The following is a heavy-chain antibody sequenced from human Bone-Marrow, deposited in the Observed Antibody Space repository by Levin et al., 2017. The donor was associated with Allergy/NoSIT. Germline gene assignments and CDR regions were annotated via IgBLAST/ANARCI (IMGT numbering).Heavy chain of an antibody. CDR2: MFHSGTT. CDR1: GAPIGGSPYY. J-gene: IGHJ4*02. D-gene: IGHD1-14*01. V-gene: IGHV4-39*01. CDR3: ARHPDLFDN. Sequence: SETLSLTCTVSGAPIGGSPYYWGWIRQPPGKGLEWIASMFHSGTTYYNPSLKSRVTISVDASNNQFSLRLSSVTAADTAVYYCARHPDLFDNWGQGTLVTVSS.